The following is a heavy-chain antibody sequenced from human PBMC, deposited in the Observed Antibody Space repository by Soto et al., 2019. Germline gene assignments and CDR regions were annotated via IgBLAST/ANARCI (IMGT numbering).Heavy chain of an antibody. D-gene: IGHD2-2*01. J-gene: IGHJ4*02. V-gene: IGHV4-30-4*01. CDR1: GGSISSGDYY. CDR3: AREGVVVPAAISY. Sequence: LSLTCTVSGGSISSGDYYWSCIRQPPGKGLEWIGYIYYSGSTYYNPSLKSRVTISVDTSKNQFSLKLSSVTAADTAVYYCAREGVVVPAAISYWGQGTLVTVYS. CDR2: IYYSGST.